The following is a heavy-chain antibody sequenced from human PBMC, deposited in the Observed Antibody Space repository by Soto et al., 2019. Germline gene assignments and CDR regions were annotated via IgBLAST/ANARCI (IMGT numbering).Heavy chain of an antibody. CDR2: INDSGDI. Sequence: QVQLQQWGAGLLKPSETLSITCAVYGGSFSGYQWSWIRQTPGKGLEWIGGINDSGDINYNPSLKSRVIILVDSLKKQISLRLSSVTAADTAVYSCARGLILWFGELSRRGGYYYYMDVWGKGTTVTVSS. D-gene: IGHD3-10*01. CDR1: GGSFSGYQ. CDR3: ARGLILWFGELSRRGGYYYYMDV. V-gene: IGHV4-34*01. J-gene: IGHJ6*03.